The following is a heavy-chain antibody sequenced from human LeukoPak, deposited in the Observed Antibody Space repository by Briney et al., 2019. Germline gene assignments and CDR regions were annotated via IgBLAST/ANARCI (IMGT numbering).Heavy chain of an antibody. Sequence: SETLSLTCTVSGGSISSYYWSWIRQPPGKGLEWIGYIYYSGSTNYNPSLKSRVTISVDTSKNQFSLKLSSVTAADTAVYYCARFILSRLSRGAFDIWGQGTMVTVSS. J-gene: IGHJ3*02. CDR2: IYYSGST. CDR1: GGSISSYY. V-gene: IGHV4-59*08. D-gene: IGHD3-10*01. CDR3: ARFILSRLSRGAFDI.